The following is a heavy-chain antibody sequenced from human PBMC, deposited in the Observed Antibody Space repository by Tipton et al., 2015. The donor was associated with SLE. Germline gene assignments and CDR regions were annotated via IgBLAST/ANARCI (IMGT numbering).Heavy chain of an antibody. D-gene: IGHD2-2*01. CDR3: ARGCSSTTCEPFDYFGLDV. CDR1: GVSISSYY. J-gene: IGHJ6*02. V-gene: IGHV4-59*12. Sequence: TLSLTCTVSGVSISSYYWSWIRQPPGKGLECIGYVYRNKSSSYNPSLKSRVTMSLDTSKNQFSLKLTSVTAADTAVYFCARGCSSTTCEPFDYFGLDVWGQGTTVTVSS. CDR2: VYRNKSS.